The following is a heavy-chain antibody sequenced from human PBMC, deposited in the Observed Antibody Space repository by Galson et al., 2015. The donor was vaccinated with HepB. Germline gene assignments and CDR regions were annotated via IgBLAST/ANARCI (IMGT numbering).Heavy chain of an antibody. CDR1: GYTFTSYY. Sequence: SVKVSCKASGYTFTSYYMIWVRQAPGQGLEWMGLINPSGDSATYSQKFQGTVTMTRDTSTSTVYMELSSLRSEDTAVYYCARYSSTMAFDYWGQGTLVTVSS. J-gene: IGHJ4*02. CDR3: ARYSSTMAFDY. V-gene: IGHV1-46*01. CDR2: INPSGDSA. D-gene: IGHD2-2*01.